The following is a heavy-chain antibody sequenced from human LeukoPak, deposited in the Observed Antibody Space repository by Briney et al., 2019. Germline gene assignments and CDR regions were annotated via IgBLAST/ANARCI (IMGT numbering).Heavy chain of an antibody. CDR2: ISATSTYI. D-gene: IGHD3-9*01. V-gene: IGHV3-21*01. CDR3: ASPGSSLTGGPI. J-gene: IGHJ4*02. CDR1: GFTFSSYS. Sequence: GGSLRLSCAASGFTFSSYSMNWVRQAPGKGLEWVSSISATSTYIKYADSVKGRFTISRDNAGNSLYLQMNSRRAEDTAVYYCASPGSSLTGGPIWGQGSLVTVSA.